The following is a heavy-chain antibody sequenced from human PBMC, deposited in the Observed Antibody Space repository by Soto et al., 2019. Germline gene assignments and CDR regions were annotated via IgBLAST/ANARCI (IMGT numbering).Heavy chain of an antibody. J-gene: IGHJ5*02. CDR3: ARSSAGNFGIIIEGSNSFDP. CDR2: INPHGGST. V-gene: IGHV1-46*01. D-gene: IGHD3-3*01. CDR1: GDTFTSYY. Sequence: QVQLVQSGAEVKRPGASVKVSCKAPGDTFTSYYLNWVRQAPGQGLEWMGVINPHGGSTKYAQKFQGRITMTRDTSRSTVYMELSSLRSDDTAIYYCARSSAGNFGIIIEGSNSFDPWGQGTLVTVSS.